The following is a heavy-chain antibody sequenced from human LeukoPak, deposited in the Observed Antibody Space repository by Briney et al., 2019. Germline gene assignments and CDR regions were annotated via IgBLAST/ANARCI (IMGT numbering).Heavy chain of an antibody. CDR1: GYTFTGYY. V-gene: IGHV1-2*02. D-gene: IGHD3-22*01. J-gene: IGHJ4*02. Sequence: ASVKVSCKASGYTFTGYYMHGVRQAPGQGLEWMGWINPNRDGTHYAQKFQGRVTITRDTSLRTAYMELSRLRSDDTAVYYYASPDSSGYYYDYWGQGTLVTVSS. CDR2: INPNRDGT. CDR3: ASPDSSGYYYDY.